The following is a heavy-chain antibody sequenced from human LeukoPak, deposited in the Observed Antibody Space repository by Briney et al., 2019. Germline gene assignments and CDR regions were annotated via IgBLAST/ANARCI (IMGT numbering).Heavy chain of an antibody. J-gene: IGHJ4*02. D-gene: IGHD6-19*01. V-gene: IGHV3-23*01. CDR2: ISGSGGST. CDR1: GFTFSSYA. CDR3: AKDPDSSGRIDY. Sequence: PGGSLRLSCAASGFTFSSYAMSWVRQAPGKGLEWVSAISGSGGSTYYADSVKGRFAISRDNSKNTLYLQMNSLRAEDTAIYYCAKDPDSSGRIDYWGEGSLVTVSS.